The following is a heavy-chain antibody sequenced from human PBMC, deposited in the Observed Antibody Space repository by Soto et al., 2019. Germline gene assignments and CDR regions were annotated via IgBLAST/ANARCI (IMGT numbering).Heavy chain of an antibody. D-gene: IGHD6-13*01. CDR1: GYTFTSYY. CDR2: INPSGGST. J-gene: IGHJ4*02. CDR3: ARSGYSSSWHLNYFDY. V-gene: IGHV1-46*01. Sequence: ASVKVSCKASGYTFTSYYMHWVRQAPGQGLEWMGIINPSGGSTSYAQKFQGRVTMTRDTSTSTVYMELSSLRSEDTAVYYCARSGYSSSWHLNYFDYWGQGTLVTVSS.